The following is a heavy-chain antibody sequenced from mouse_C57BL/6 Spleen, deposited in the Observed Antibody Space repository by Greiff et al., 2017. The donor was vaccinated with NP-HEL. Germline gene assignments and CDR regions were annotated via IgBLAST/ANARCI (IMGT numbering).Heavy chain of an antibody. CDR1: GYSFTGYY. J-gene: IGHJ1*03. V-gene: IGHV1-42*01. CDR2: INPSTGGT. CDR3: ARRITTVVDWYFDV. Sequence: EVQLQQSGPELVKPGASVKISCKASGYSFTGYYMNWVKQSPEKSLEWIGEINPSTGGTTYNQKFKAKATLTVDKSSSTAYMQLKSLTSEDSAVYYCARRITTVVDWYFDVWGTGTTVTVSS. D-gene: IGHD1-1*01.